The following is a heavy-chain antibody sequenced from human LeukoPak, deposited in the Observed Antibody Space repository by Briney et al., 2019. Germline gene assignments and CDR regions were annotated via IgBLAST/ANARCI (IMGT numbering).Heavy chain of an antibody. CDR2: ISYDGSNK. CDR1: GFTFSSYA. D-gene: IGHD6-13*01. J-gene: IGHJ4*02. V-gene: IGHV3-30*14. CDR3: ARDNIAAAATGCFDY. Sequence: GRSLRLSCAASGFTFSSYAMHWVRQAPGKGLEWVAVISYDGSNKYYADSVKGRFTISRDNSKNTLYLQMNSLRAEDTAVYYCARDNIAAAATGCFDYWGQGTLVTVSS.